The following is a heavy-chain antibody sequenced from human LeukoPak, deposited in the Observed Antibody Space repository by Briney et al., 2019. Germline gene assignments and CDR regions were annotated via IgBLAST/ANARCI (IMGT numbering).Heavy chain of an antibody. CDR3: AQDRGYGSGSYTNDY. D-gene: IGHD3-10*01. J-gene: IGHJ4*02. Sequence: PGGSLRLSCAASGFTFSNYPMSWVRQAPGMGLEWVSGISGSGDSTENADSVKGRFTISRDSSKNTLYLEMNSLRAEDTAVYYCAQDRGYGSGSYTNDYWGQGTLVTVSS. CDR1: GFTFSNYP. CDR2: ISGSGDST. V-gene: IGHV3-23*01.